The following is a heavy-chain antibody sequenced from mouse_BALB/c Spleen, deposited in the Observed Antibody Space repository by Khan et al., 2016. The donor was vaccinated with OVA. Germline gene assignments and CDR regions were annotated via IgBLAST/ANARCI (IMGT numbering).Heavy chain of an antibody. J-gene: IGHJ2*01. Sequence: EVKLLESGPGLVKPSQSLSLTCTVTGYSITSDYAWNWIRQFPGNNLEWMGYISYSGNTKYTPSLQSRISITRDTSKNQFFLQLNSVTIEDTATYYCARIKGGDFDYWGQGTTLTVSS. CDR3: ARIKGGDFDY. V-gene: IGHV3-2*02. CDR1: GYSITSDYA. CDR2: ISYSGNT.